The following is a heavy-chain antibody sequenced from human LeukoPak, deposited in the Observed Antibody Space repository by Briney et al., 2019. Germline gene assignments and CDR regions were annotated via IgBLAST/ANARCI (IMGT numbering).Heavy chain of an antibody. V-gene: IGHV4-61*02. Sequence: SQTLSLTCTVSGGSISSGSYYWRWIRQPAGKGLQWIGRIYTSGSTNYNSSLKSRVTISVDTSKNQFSLNLGSVTAADTAVYYCARARSIFEVARGAFDIWGQGTMVTVSS. D-gene: IGHD3-3*01. J-gene: IGHJ3*02. CDR3: ARARSIFEVARGAFDI. CDR1: GGSISSGSYY. CDR2: IYTSGST.